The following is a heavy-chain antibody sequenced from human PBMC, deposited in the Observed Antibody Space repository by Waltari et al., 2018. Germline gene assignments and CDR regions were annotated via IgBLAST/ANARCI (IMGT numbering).Heavy chain of an antibody. D-gene: IGHD2-2*01. CDR2: ISRSSSTI. V-gene: IGHV3-48*02. Sequence: EVQLVESGGGLVQPGGSLRLSCAASGFTFSSYSMNWVRQAPGKGLEWVSYISRSSSTIYYADSVKGRFTISRDNAKNSLYLQMNSLRDEDTAVYYCAGYCSSTSCPGRYWGQGTLVTVSS. CDR3: AGYCSSTSCPGRY. J-gene: IGHJ4*02. CDR1: GFTFSSYS.